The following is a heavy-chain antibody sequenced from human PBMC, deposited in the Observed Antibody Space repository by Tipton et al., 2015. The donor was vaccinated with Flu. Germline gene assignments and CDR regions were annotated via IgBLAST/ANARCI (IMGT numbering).Heavy chain of an antibody. Sequence: TLSLTYTVSGGSISSGSYYWSWIRQPAGKGLEWIGRIYTSGSTNYNPSLKSRVTISVDTSKNQFSLKLSSVTAADTAEYYCARGVIYYDSSGPITDAFDIWGQGTMVTVSS. CDR2: IYTSGST. V-gene: IGHV4-61*02. CDR3: ARGVIYYDSSGPITDAFDI. D-gene: IGHD3-22*01. J-gene: IGHJ3*02. CDR1: GGSISSGSYY.